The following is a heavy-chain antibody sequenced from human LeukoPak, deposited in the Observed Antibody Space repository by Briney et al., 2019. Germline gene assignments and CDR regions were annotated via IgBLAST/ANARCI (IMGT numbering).Heavy chain of an antibody. Sequence: PGGSLRLSCAASGFTFSSYSMNWVRQAPGKGLEWVSYISTSSNTIHYADSVKGRFTISRDNAKNSLYLQMNSLRDEDTAVYYCTTERDYYGSGSYYKVDYWGQGTLVTVSS. D-gene: IGHD3-10*01. CDR2: ISTSSNTI. V-gene: IGHV3-48*02. CDR3: TTERDYYGSGSYYKVDY. CDR1: GFTFSSYS. J-gene: IGHJ4*02.